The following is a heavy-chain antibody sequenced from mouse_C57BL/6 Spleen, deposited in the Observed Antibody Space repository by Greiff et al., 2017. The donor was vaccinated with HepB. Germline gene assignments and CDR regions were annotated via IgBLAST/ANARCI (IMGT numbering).Heavy chain of an antibody. Sequence: TLKVSGPGILQSSQTLSLTCSFSGFSLSTSGMGVSWIRQPSGKGLEWLAHIYWDDDKRYNPSLKSRLTISKDTSRNQVFLKITSVDTADTATYYCARDSSGYPPWFAYWGQGTLVTVSA. V-gene: IGHV8-12*01. J-gene: IGHJ3*01. CDR2: IYWDDDK. CDR3: ARDSSGYPPWFAY. CDR1: GFSLSTSGMG. D-gene: IGHD3-2*02.